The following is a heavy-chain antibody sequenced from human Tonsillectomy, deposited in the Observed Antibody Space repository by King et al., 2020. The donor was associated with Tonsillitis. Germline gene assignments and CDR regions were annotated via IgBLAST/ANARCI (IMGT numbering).Heavy chain of an antibody. CDR2: SFTTGKP. J-gene: IGHJ4*02. Sequence: QLQESGPGQVKPSQTLSLTCTVSVASCSGGRYYWSWIRQPAGKGLERIGCSFTTGKPNYNPSIKSRVTMSVDTSKNQFSLLLNSVTAADTAVYYCARSGYSSGYQDFWGQGTLVTVSS. D-gene: IGHD6-19*01. V-gene: IGHV4-61*02. CDR1: VASCSGGRYY. CDR3: ARSGYSSGYQDF.